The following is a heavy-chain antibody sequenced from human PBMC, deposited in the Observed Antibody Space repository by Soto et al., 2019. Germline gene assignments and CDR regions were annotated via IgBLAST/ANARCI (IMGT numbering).Heavy chain of an antibody. Sequence: QLQLQESGPGLVKPSETLSLTCTVSGGSISSSSYYWGWIRQPPGKGLEWIGRIYYSGSTYYNPSLNSRFTISVDTSKNQFALKLSSVTAADTAVYYCARQIPAAGTNYWGQGTLVTVSS. V-gene: IGHV4-39*01. J-gene: IGHJ4*02. CDR1: GGSISSSSYY. D-gene: IGHD6-13*01. CDR3: ARQIPAAGTNY. CDR2: IYYSGST.